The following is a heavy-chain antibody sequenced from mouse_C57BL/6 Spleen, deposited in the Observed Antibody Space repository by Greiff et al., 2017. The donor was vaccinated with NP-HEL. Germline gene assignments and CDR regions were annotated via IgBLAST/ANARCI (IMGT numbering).Heavy chain of an antibody. D-gene: IGHD2-1*01. J-gene: IGHJ4*01. CDR3: SRGGRLRWSTYSIDY. CDR1: GYTFTDYN. V-gene: IGHV1-18*01. Sequence: EVQLQESGPELVKPGASVKIPCKASGYTFTDYNMDWVKQSHGKSLEWIGDINPNNGGTLYNQKFKGKATLSVDKYSSTAYMDHRKLTSEATADYYCSRGGRLRWSTYSIDYWGQGTSVTVSS. CDR2: INPNNGGT.